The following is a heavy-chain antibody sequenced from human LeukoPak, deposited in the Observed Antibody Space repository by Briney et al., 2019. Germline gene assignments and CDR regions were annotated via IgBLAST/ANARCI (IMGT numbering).Heavy chain of an antibody. CDR3: ARVGVVHNWFDP. J-gene: IGHJ5*02. D-gene: IGHD2-15*01. CDR1: GFTFSSYS. CDR2: ISSSSSYI. Sequence: PGGSLRLSCAASGFTFSSYSMNWVRQAPGKGLEWVSSISSSSSYIYYADSVKGRFTISRDNAKNSLYLQMNSLRAEDTAVYYCARVGVVHNWFDPWGQGTLVTVSS. V-gene: IGHV3-21*01.